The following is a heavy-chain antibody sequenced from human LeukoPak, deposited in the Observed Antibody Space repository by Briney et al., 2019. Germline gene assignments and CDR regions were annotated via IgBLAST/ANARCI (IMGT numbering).Heavy chain of an antibody. V-gene: IGHV1-24*01. Sequence: GASVKVSCKVSGYTLTELSMHWVRQAPGKGLEWMGGFDPEDGETIYAQKFQGRVTMTEDTSTDTAYMELSSLRSEDTAVYYCARFTGGDFWSGPNWFDPWGQGTLVTVSS. D-gene: IGHD3-3*01. CDR3: ARFTGGDFWSGPNWFDP. CDR1: GYTLTELS. CDR2: FDPEDGET. J-gene: IGHJ5*02.